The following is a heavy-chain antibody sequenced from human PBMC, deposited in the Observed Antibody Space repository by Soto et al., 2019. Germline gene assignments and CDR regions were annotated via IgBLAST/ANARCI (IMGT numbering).Heavy chain of an antibody. D-gene: IGHD1-1*01. J-gene: IGHJ6*02. Sequence: SETLSLTCAVSGWSFSDYYWPWIRQSPGKGLEWIGEIHPSGSTYYNPSLRSRVTISVDTSKNQFSLKLTSLTAADTAIYYCARGRDEYKLGNVWGHGTTVTVSS. CDR1: GWSFSDYY. CDR2: IHPSGST. V-gene: IGHV4-34*01. CDR3: ARGRDEYKLGNV.